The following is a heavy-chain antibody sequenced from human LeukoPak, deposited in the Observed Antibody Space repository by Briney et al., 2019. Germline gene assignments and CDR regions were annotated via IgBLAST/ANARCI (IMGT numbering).Heavy chain of an antibody. CDR3: ARVGYGSGSYRFDP. CDR1: GGSISSYY. CDR2: IYYSGST. D-gene: IGHD3-10*01. Sequence: SETLSLTCTVSGGSISSYYWSWIRQPPGKGLEWIGYIYYSGSTNYNPSLKSRVTISVDTSKNQFPLKLSSVTAADTAVYYCARVGYGSGSYRFDPWGQGTLVTVSS. J-gene: IGHJ5*02. V-gene: IGHV4-59*01.